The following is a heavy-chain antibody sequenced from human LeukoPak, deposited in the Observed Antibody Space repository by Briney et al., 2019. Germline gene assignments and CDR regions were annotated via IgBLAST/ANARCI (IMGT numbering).Heavy chain of an antibody. V-gene: IGHV3-48*03. J-gene: IGHJ4*02. D-gene: IGHD6-19*01. CDR3: ARDSADSGWLDY. CDR2: ISSSGSPI. Sequence: GGSLRLSCAASGSTFSSYEMNWVRQAPGKGLEWVSYISSSGSPIYYADSVKGRFTISRDNVKNSLHLQMSNLRAEDTAVYYCARDSADSGWLDYWGQGTLVTVSS. CDR1: GSTFSSYE.